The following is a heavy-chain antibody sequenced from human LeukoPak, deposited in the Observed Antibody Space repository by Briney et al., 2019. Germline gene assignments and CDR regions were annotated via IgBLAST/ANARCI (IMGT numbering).Heavy chain of an antibody. CDR2: ITWNSGGM. J-gene: IGHJ4*02. CDR3: ALLYYDRPFDH. Sequence: GGSLRLSCAASGFTFGDYAMHWVRQTPGKGLEWVSGITWNSGGMGYADSVEGRFTISGDNAKNSLFLQMDSLRHEDTALYFCALLYYDRPFDHWGQGTLVTVSS. V-gene: IGHV3-9*01. D-gene: IGHD3-22*01. CDR1: GFTFGDYA.